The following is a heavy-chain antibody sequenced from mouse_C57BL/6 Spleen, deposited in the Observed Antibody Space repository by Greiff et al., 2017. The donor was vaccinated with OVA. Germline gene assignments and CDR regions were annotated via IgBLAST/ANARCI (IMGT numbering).Heavy chain of an antibody. V-gene: IGHV1-64*01. CDR1: GYTFTSYW. Sequence: VQLQESGAELVKPGASVKLSCKASGYTFTSYWMHWVKQRPGQGLEWIGMIHPNSGSTNYNEKFKSKATMNVDKSSSTAYMQLSSLTSEDSAVYFCATANWDFDYWGQGTTLTVSA. J-gene: IGHJ2*01. CDR2: IHPNSGST. CDR3: ATANWDFDY. D-gene: IGHD4-1*01.